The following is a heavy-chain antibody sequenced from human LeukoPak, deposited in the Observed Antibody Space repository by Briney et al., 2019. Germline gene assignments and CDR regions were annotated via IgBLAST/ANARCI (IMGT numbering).Heavy chain of an antibody. V-gene: IGHV1-2*02. CDR1: GYTFTGCY. CDR3: ARGPRTYYYDSSGYYADY. Sequence: ASVKVSCKASGYTFTGCYMHWVRQAPGQGLEWMGWINPNSGGTNYAQKFQGRVTMTRDTSISTAYMELSRLRSDDTAVYYCARGPRTYYYDSSGYYADYWGQGTLVTVSS. CDR2: INPNSGGT. J-gene: IGHJ4*02. D-gene: IGHD3-22*01.